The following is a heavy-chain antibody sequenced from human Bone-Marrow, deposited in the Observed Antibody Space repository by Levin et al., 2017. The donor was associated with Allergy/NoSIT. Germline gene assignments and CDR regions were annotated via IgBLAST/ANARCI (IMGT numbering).Heavy chain of an antibody. D-gene: IGHD3-22*01. CDR2: VYHSGTT. J-gene: IGHJ4*01. V-gene: IGHV4-30-4*01. Sequence: PSQTLSLTCSISGDSISSGDYWWNWIRRPPGKGLEWIGHVYHSGTTYYNPSFRSRVTLSIQTSENRFSLELSSVTAADTAVYYCAREVRYSHSSGAPHFDYWGHGTLATVSS. CDR3: AREVRYSHSSGAPHFDY. CDR1: GDSISSGDYW.